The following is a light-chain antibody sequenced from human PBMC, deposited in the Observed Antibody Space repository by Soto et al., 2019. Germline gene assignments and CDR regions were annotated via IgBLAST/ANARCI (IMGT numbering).Light chain of an antibody. CDR3: QQYGSSPYT. CDR1: QSVSSSY. CDR2: GAS. V-gene: IGKV3-20*01. Sequence: EIVLTQSPGTLSLSPGERATLSCRASQSVSSSYLAWFQQKPGQAPRLLIYGASSRATGIPDRFSGSGSGTDFTLIISRLEPEDVAVYYCQQYGSSPYTFGQGTKLEIK. J-gene: IGKJ2*01.